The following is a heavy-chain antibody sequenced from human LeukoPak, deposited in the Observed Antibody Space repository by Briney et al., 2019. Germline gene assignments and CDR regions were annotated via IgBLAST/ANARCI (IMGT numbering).Heavy chain of an antibody. CDR3: ATGRGLDYDILTGYPEYYFDY. CDR2: IIPIFGTA. D-gene: IGHD3-9*01. J-gene: IGHJ4*02. Sequence: ASVKVSCKASGGTFSSYAISWVRQAPGQGLEWMGGIIPIFGTANYAQKFQGRVTITADKSTSTAYMELSSLRSEDTAVYYCATGRGLDYDILTGYPEYYFDYWGQGTLVTVSS. V-gene: IGHV1-69*06. CDR1: GGTFSSYA.